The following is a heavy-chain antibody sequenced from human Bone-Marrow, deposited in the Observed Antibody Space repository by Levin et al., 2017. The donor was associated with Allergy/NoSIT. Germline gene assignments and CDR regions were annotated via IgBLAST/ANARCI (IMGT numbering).Heavy chain of an antibody. CDR1: GFTFSAYV. CDR2: ISFDGSNK. Sequence: PGGSLRLSCAASGFTFSAYVMHWVRQAPGKGLEWVAAISFDGSNKYYADSLKGRFTISRDNSKNTLFLQMNNLRAEDTAVYYCAREIGSLFDYWGQGTLVTVSS. V-gene: IGHV3-30-3*01. D-gene: IGHD3-10*01. J-gene: IGHJ4*02. CDR3: AREIGSLFDY.